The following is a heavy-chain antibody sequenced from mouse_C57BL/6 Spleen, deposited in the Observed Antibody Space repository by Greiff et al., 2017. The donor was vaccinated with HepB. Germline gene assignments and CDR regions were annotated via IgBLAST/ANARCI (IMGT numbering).Heavy chain of an antibody. CDR1: GFTFNTYA. Sequence: GGGLVQPKGSLKLSCAASGFTFNTYAMHWVRQAPGKGLEWVARIRSKSSNYATYYADSVKDRFTISRDDSQSMLYLQMNNLKTEDTALYYCVGERDDVYPYAMDCWGQGTSVTVSS. CDR3: VGERDDVYPYAMDC. V-gene: IGHV10-3*01. J-gene: IGHJ4*01. D-gene: IGHD2-3*01. CDR2: IRSKSSNYAT.